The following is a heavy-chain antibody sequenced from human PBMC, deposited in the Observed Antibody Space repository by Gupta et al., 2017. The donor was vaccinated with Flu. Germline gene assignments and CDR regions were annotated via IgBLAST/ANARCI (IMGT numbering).Heavy chain of an antibody. Sequence: RQPPGKGLQWIGYISHSGRTNYDPSLKSRVSISIDTSKSQFSLRLNSVTAADTAVYFCAREAYSDFSGTHPQGDALDIWGQGTMVTVAS. D-gene: IGHD2-15*01. CDR3: AREAYSDFSGTHPQGDALDI. J-gene: IGHJ3*02. CDR2: ISHSGRT. V-gene: IGHV4-59*01.